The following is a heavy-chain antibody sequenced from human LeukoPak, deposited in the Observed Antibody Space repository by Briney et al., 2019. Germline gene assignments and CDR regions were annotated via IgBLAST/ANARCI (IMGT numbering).Heavy chain of an antibody. CDR3: ARRPVNTGIVHFDY. V-gene: IGHV5-51*01. CDR1: GCFFSTYA. J-gene: IGHJ4*02. D-gene: IGHD5-18*01. CDR2: IYPGDSET. Sequence: AASLQISCKAAGCFFSTYAGSWGRQLAGRRLEWVGVIYPGDSETRYSPSFHGQVTISADKSIDTAYLQWSRLKASDTPMYYCARRPVNTGIVHFDYWGQGTLVTVSP.